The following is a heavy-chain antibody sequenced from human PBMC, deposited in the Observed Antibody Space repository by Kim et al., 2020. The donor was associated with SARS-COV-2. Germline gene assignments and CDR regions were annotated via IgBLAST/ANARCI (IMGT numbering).Heavy chain of an antibody. V-gene: IGHV4-34*01. Sequence: SETLSLTCAVYGGSFSGYYWSWIRQPPGKGLEWIGEINHSGSTNYNPSLKSRVTISVDTSKNQFSLKLSSVTAADTAVYYCARGGIAAPHNFDYWGQGTLVTVSS. D-gene: IGHD6-6*01. J-gene: IGHJ4*02. CDR3: ARGGIAAPHNFDY. CDR1: GGSFSGYY. CDR2: INHSGST.